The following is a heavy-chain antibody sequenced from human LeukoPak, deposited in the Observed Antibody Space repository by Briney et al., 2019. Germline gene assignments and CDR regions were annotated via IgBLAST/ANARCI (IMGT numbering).Heavy chain of an antibody. Sequence: GASVKVSCKASGGTFSSYAISWVRQAPGQGLEWMGGIIPIFGTANYAQKFQGRATITADESTSTAYMELSSLRSEDTAVYYCARERFGELLGGQYWGQGTLVTVSS. J-gene: IGHJ4*02. V-gene: IGHV1-69*13. CDR3: ARERFGELLGGQY. CDR2: IIPIFGTA. CDR1: GGTFSSYA. D-gene: IGHD3-10*01.